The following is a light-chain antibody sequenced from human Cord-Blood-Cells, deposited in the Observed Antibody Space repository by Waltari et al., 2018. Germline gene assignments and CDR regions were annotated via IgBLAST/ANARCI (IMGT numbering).Light chain of an antibody. J-gene: IGLJ3*02. Sequence: SYVLTQPPSVSVAPGKTARITCGGNNIGSKSVHWYQEKPGQAPVLVIYYESDRPSGIPERFSGSNSGNTATLTISRVEAGDEADYYCQVWDSSSDRWVFGGGTKLTVL. CDR2: YES. CDR1: NIGSKS. CDR3: QVWDSSSDRWV. V-gene: IGLV3-21*04.